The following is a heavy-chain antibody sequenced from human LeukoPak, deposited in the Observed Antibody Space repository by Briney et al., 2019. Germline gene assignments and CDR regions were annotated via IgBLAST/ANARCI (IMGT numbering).Heavy chain of an antibody. J-gene: IGHJ6*02. V-gene: IGHV3-7*01. Sequence: GGSLRLSCAASGFTFTIYWMNWVRQAPGKGLEWVANIKQDGSEKYYADSVKGRFTISRDNAKNSLYLQMNSLRAEDTAVYHCARKNGMDVWGQGTTVTVSS. CDR1: GFTFTIYW. CDR2: IKQDGSEK. CDR3: ARKNGMDV.